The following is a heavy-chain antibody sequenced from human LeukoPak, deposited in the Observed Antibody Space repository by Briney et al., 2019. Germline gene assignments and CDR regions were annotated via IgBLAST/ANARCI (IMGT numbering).Heavy chain of an antibody. CDR3: AKDLTEYGGYYGMDV. J-gene: IGHJ6*02. CDR2: IKQDGSEK. V-gene: IGHV3-7*01. D-gene: IGHD4-23*01. Sequence: GGSLRLSCAASGVMFPSYWMTWVRQAPGKGLEWVANIKQDGSEKYYVDSVKGRFTISRDNAKNSVYLQMNSLRAEDTAVYYCAKDLTEYGGYYGMDVWGQGTTVTVSS. CDR1: GVMFPSYW.